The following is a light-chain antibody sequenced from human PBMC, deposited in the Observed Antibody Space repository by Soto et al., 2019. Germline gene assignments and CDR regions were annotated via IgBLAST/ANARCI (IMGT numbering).Light chain of an antibody. CDR1: QLMNGY. CDR3: QQTYSPLRT. V-gene: IGKV1-39*01. J-gene: IGKJ1*01. CDR2: TAS. Sequence: DLQLTQSPSSLSASLGDRVTISCRASQLMNGYLTWYQQKPGKAPRLLIYTASNLQSGVPSRFGGTRSGTDFTLIISDLHAEDFATDYCQQTYSPLRTVGQGTKVEIK.